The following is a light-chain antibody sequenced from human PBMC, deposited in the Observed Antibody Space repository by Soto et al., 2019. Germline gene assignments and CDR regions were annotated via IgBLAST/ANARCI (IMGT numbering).Light chain of an antibody. J-gene: IGKJ1*01. V-gene: IGKV1-5*03. CDR1: QSISTW. Sequence: DIQMTQSPSTLSASVGDRVTITCRASQSISTWLAWYQHKPGKAPKLLIYKTSSLESGVPSRFSGSGSGTEFTLTISSLQPDDFATYYCQYYTSYSSAFGQGTKVEIK. CDR3: QYYTSYSSA. CDR2: KTS.